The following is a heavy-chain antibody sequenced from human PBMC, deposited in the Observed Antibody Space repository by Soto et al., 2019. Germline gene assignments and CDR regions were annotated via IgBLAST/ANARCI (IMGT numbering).Heavy chain of an antibody. CDR2: ISAYNGNT. Sequence: ASVKVSCKASGYTFTSYGISWVRQAPGQGLEWMGWISAYNGNTNYAQKLQGRVTMTTDTSTSTAYMELRSLRSDDTAVYYCARIHPHIAAAGTIDYWGQGTLVTVSS. V-gene: IGHV1-18*01. D-gene: IGHD6-13*01. CDR3: ARIHPHIAAAGTIDY. J-gene: IGHJ4*02. CDR1: GYTFTSYG.